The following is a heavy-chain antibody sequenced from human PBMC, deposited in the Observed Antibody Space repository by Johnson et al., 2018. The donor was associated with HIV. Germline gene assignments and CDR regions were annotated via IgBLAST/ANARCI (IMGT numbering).Heavy chain of an antibody. CDR3: AMGTGDHDAFDI. Sequence: VQLVESGGGLVQPGGSLRLSCAASGFTFSSYWMSWVRQAPGKRLEWVATIKHDGSEKVYVDSVRGRFTISRDNSKNTLYLQMNSLRAEDTAVYYCAMGTGDHDAFDIWGQGTMVTVSS. CDR2: IKHDGSEK. CDR1: GFTFSSYW. V-gene: IGHV3-7*01. D-gene: IGHD3/OR15-3a*01. J-gene: IGHJ3*02.